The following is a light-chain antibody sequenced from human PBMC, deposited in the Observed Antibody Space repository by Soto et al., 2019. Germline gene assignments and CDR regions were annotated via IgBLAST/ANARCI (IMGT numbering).Light chain of an antibody. CDR1: QRISIN. CDR3: QHYNNWPPWT. J-gene: IGKJ1*01. V-gene: IGKV3-15*01. Sequence: EIVMTQSPATLSVSPGERATLSCRASQRISINLAWYQQKPGQAPRLLIYSASTRATGIPARFSGSGSGTEFTLTISSLQSEDIAVYYCQHYNNWPPWTFGQGTKADIK. CDR2: SAS.